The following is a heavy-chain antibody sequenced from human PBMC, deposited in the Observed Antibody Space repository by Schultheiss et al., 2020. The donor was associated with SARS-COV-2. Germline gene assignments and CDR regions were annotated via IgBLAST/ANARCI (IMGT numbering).Heavy chain of an antibody. V-gene: IGHV4-39*01. CDR1: GGSISSSSYY. Sequence: SQTLSLTCTVSGGSISSSSYYWGWIRQPPGKGLEWIGSIYYSGSTYYNPSLKSRVTISVDTSKNQFSLKLSSVTAADTAVYYCVGFNCSSTSCYSYFDYWGQGTLVTVSS. D-gene: IGHD2-2*01. CDR3: VGFNCSSTSCYSYFDY. CDR2: IYYSGST. J-gene: IGHJ4*02.